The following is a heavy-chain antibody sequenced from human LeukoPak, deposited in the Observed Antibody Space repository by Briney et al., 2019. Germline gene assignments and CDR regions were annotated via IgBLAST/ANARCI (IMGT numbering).Heavy chain of an antibody. CDR1: GGSFSGYY. CDR2: INHSGST. CDR3: ARGYYYDSSGYWFNDY. J-gene: IGHJ4*02. Sequence: PSETLSLTCAVYGGSFSGYYWSWIRQPPGKGLEWIGEINHSGSTNYNPSLKSRVTISVDTSKNQFSLKLSSVTAADTAVYYCARGYYYDSSGYWFNDYWGQGTLVTVSS. D-gene: IGHD3-22*01. V-gene: IGHV4-34*01.